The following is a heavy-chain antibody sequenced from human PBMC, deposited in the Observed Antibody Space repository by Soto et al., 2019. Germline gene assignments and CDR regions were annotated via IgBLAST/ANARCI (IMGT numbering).Heavy chain of an antibody. CDR2: ISTTSFTI. J-gene: IGHJ4*02. V-gene: IGHV3-48*01. CDR1: GFSFSTYN. Sequence: GGSLRLSCAASGFSFSTYNMDWVRQAPGKGPEWIAYISTTSFTIYYADSVKGRFTISRDNVRGTLYLQMNGLRVEDAALYFCAKDLFPTSGQRFFFESWGQGSLVTVSS. D-gene: IGHD2-21*01. CDR3: AKDLFPTSGQRFFFES.